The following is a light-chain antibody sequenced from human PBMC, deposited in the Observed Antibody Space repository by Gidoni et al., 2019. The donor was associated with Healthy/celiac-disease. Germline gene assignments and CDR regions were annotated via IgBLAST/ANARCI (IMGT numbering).Light chain of an antibody. Sequence: EIVLTPSPGTLSLSPGERATLSCRASQSVSSSYLAWYQQKPGQAPRLLIYGASSRATGIPDRFSGSGSGTDFTLTISRLEPEDFAVYYCQQYGSSPWTFAQXTKVEIK. CDR1: QSVSSSY. CDR2: GAS. V-gene: IGKV3-20*01. J-gene: IGKJ1*01. CDR3: QQYGSSPWT.